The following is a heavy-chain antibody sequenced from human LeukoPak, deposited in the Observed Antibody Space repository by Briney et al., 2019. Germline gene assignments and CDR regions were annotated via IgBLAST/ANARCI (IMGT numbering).Heavy chain of an antibody. Sequence: SETLSLTCSVSGGSIRSSDDYWGFVRQTPGKGLEWMGSIYYTGSSHYNPSLKSRATISVDTSKNQFSLKLTSVTAADTAVYYCARAGSHCTNGVCKGNLSDYWGQGTLVTVSS. CDR1: GGSIRSSDDY. CDR2: IYYTGSS. D-gene: IGHD2-8*01. V-gene: IGHV4-39*07. CDR3: ARAGSHCTNGVCKGNLSDY. J-gene: IGHJ4*02.